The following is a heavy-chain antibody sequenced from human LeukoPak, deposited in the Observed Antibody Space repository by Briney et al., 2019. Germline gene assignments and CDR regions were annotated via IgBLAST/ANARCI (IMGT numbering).Heavy chain of an antibody. CDR1: GYTFTGYY. J-gene: IGHJ5*02. Sequence: GASVKVSCKASGYTFTGYYMRWVRQAPGQGLEWMGWINPNRGGTNYAQKFQGRVTMTRDTSISTAYMELSRLRSDDTAVYYCARVPGRNVLRYLEASSNWFDPWGQGTLVTVSS. CDR2: INPNRGGT. CDR3: ARVPGRNVLRYLEASSNWFDP. V-gene: IGHV1-2*02. D-gene: IGHD3-9*01.